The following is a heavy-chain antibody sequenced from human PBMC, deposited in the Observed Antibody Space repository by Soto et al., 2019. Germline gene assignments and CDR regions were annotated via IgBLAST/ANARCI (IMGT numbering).Heavy chain of an antibody. D-gene: IGHD3-3*01. V-gene: IGHV4-59*01. J-gene: IGHJ3*02. Sequence: SETLSLTCTVSGGSISSYYWSWIRQPPGKGLEWIGYIYYSGSTNYNPSLKSRVTISVDTSKNQFSLKLSSVTAADTAVYYCARCLYDFWSGSARLGDAFDIWGQGTMVTVSS. CDR1: GGSISSYY. CDR2: IYYSGST. CDR3: ARCLYDFWSGSARLGDAFDI.